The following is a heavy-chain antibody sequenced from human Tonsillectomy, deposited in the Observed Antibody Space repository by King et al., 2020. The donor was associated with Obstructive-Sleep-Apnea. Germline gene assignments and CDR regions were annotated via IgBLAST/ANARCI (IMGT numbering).Heavy chain of an antibody. V-gene: IGHV3-33*01. D-gene: IGHD3-22*01. Sequence: VQLVESGGGVVQPGRSLRLSCAASAFTFSTYDMHWVRQAPGKGLEWVAVIWYDGSNKYYADSVKGRFIISRDNSKNTLYLQMNSLRAEDTAVYYCARDRLTMIVRLSNHDHGMDVWGQGTTVTVSS. CDR1: AFTFSTYD. CDR3: ARDRLTMIVRLSNHDHGMDV. CDR2: IWYDGSNK. J-gene: IGHJ6*02.